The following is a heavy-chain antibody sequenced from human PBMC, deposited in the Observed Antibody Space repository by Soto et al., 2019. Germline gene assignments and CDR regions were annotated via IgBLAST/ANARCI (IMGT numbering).Heavy chain of an antibody. Sequence: QVQLVQSGAEVKKPGASVKVSCKTSGYTSIGYYLNWVRQAPGQGLEWMGWVNPHTGGTHYAQKFDGRVTMTRDTSTYTAYMELSGLKFDDTATYFCARVMAYEQQLVPFDYWGQGTLVTVSS. J-gene: IGHJ4*02. CDR2: VNPHTGGT. V-gene: IGHV1-2*02. D-gene: IGHD6-13*01. CDR1: GYTSIGYY. CDR3: ARVMAYEQQLVPFDY.